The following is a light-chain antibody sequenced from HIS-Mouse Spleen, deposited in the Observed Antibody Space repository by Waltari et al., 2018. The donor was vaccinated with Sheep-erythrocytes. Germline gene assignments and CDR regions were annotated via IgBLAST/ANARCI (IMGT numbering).Light chain of an antibody. CDR2: DAS. CDR1: QGISSA. CDR3: QQFNNYPRT. Sequence: AIQLTQSPSSLSASVGDRVTITGRASQGISSALAWYQQKPGKAPKRRLYDASSLESGVPSRLSGSGSWRDFTLTISSLQPEDFATYYCQQFNNYPRTFGQGTKVEIK. V-gene: IGKV1D-13*01. J-gene: IGKJ1*01.